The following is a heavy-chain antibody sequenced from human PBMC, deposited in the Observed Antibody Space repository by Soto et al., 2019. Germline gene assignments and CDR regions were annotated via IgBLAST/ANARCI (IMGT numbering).Heavy chain of an antibody. CDR1: GFTFSNFG. J-gene: IGHJ6*02. V-gene: IGHV3-30*18. Sequence: QVQLVESGGGMIQPGTSLRLSCVASGFTFSNFGMHWVRQAPGKGLEWVAGISYDGRSESYVDSVRGRFTLSRDNSKNTLSLQIIRLRPEDTGVYYCAKDLDVVMVLSATRGLDVWGQGTTVTVSS. CDR3: AKDLDVVMVLSATRGLDV. CDR2: ISYDGRSE. D-gene: IGHD2-15*01.